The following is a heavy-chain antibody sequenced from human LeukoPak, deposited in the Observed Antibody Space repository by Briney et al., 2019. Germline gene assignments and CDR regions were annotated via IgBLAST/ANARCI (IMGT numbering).Heavy chain of an antibody. CDR1: GYTFTSYY. D-gene: IGHD4-17*01. Sequence: GASVTLSRKSSGYTFTSYYMHWVRQAPGQGLEWMGIINPSGGTTNSAQKFQARVTMTRDTSTSTVYMELSSLRSEDTAVYYCAREHPYGSFDYWGQGTLVTVSS. CDR3: AREHPYGSFDY. CDR2: INPSGGTT. V-gene: IGHV1-46*01. J-gene: IGHJ4*02.